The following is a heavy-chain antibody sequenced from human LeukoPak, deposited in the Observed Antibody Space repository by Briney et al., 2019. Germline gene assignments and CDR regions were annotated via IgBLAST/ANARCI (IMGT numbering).Heavy chain of an antibody. D-gene: IGHD2-21*02. Sequence: TSETLSLTCAVSGGSISSYYWSWIRQPPGKGLEWIGYIYYSGSTNYNPSLKSRATISVDTSKNQFSLKLSSVTAADTAVYYCARAVTGYWYFDLWGRGTLVTVSS. V-gene: IGHV4-59*01. CDR3: ARAVTGYWYFDL. J-gene: IGHJ2*01. CDR2: IYYSGST. CDR1: GGSISSYY.